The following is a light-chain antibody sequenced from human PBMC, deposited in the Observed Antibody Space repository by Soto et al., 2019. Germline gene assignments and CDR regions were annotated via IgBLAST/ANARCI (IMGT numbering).Light chain of an antibody. J-gene: IGKJ4*01. CDR1: QSVSSN. Sequence: EIVMTQSPATLSVSPGERATLSCRASQSVSSNLAWYQQKPGQAPRLLIYGASTRATGIPARFSGSGYGTEFTLTISSLQSEDFAVYYCQQYNNWTITFGGGTKVEIK. CDR3: QQYNNWTIT. CDR2: GAS. V-gene: IGKV3D-15*01.